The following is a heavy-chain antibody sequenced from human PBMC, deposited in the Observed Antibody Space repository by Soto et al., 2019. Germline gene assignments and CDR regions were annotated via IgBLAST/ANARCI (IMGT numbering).Heavy chain of an antibody. Sequence: GGSLRLSCAASGFTFSSYAMSWVRQAPGKGLEWVSAISGSGGSTYYADSVKGRFTTSRDNSKNTLYLQMNSLRAEDTAVYYCAKARGYSYGYVLDYWGQGTLVTVSS. CDR3: AKARGYSYGYVLDY. V-gene: IGHV3-23*01. J-gene: IGHJ4*02. D-gene: IGHD5-18*01. CDR2: ISGSGGST. CDR1: GFTFSSYA.